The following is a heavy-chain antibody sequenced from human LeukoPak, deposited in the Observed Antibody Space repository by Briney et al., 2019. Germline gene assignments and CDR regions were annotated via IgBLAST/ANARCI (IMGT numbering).Heavy chain of an antibody. CDR3: ARQGYCSGGSCPHYYYYYYTDV. D-gene: IGHD2-15*01. J-gene: IGHJ6*03. CDR2: IYYSGST. CDR1: GGSISSYY. Sequence: SETLSLTCTVSGGSISSYYWGWIRQPPGEGLECIGYIYYSGSTNYNPSLTTRATISVDTSKTQFSLKLSSAPAADTAVYYCARQGYCSGGSCPHYYYYYYTDVWGKGTTVTVSS. V-gene: IGHV4-59*08.